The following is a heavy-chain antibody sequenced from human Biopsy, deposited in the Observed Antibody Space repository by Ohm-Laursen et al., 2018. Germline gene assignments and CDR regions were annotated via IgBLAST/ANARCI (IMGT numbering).Heavy chain of an antibody. V-gene: IGHV1-69*06. CDR1: GGSFSSYA. D-gene: IGHD1-26*01. J-gene: IGHJ4*02. CDR3: ARDALGGGSYRFFY. Sequence: SVKVSCNPSGGSFSSYAISWVRQAPGQGLEWMGGIIPFFGTPNYAQMFQGRVTITADTSTSTAYMELSSLRSDDTAVYYCARDALGGGSYRFFYWGQGSLVTVSS. CDR2: IIPFFGTP.